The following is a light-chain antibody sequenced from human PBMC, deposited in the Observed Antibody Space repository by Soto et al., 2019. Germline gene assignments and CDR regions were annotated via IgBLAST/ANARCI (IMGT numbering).Light chain of an antibody. Sequence: DSQMTQSPSSLSAAVGDRVTITCRASRDTSNYLSWYQQKPGQVPKVLIYAAATLQSGVPSRFSGSGSGTDFTLTIRSLQPEYVATYYCQNYNSASETFGPGTKVEIK. CDR3: QNYNSASET. V-gene: IGKV1-27*01. J-gene: IGKJ3*01. CDR2: AAA. CDR1: RDTSNY.